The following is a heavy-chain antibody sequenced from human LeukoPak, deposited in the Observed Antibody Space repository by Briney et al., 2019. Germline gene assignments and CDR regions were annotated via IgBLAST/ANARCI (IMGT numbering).Heavy chain of an antibody. CDR3: ARQNTPHGNFDY. J-gene: IGHJ4*02. Sequence: GGSLRLSCAASGFTFSSYDMHWVRQATGKGLEWVSAIGVAANTFYSGSVKGRFTISRESAKNPLYLLMSSLRAEDTAVYYCARQNTPHGNFDYWGRGTLVTVSS. CDR1: GFTFSSYD. V-gene: IGHV3-13*01. CDR2: IGVAANT. D-gene: IGHD1-26*01.